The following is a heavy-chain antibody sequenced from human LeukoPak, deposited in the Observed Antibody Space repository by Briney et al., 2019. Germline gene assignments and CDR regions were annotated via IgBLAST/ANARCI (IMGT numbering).Heavy chain of an antibody. CDR1: GDSISSSNFY. D-gene: IGHD3-22*01. V-gene: IGHV4-39*07. J-gene: IGHJ3*02. CDR2: IYYSGNT. CDR3: ARSDTMILYGDAFHI. Sequence: SETLSLTCTVSGDSISSSNFYWGWIRQPPGKGLEWIGSIYYSGNTYYNPSLKSRVTISVDTSKNQFSLKLSSVTAADTAVYYCARSDTMILYGDAFHIWGQGTMVTVSS.